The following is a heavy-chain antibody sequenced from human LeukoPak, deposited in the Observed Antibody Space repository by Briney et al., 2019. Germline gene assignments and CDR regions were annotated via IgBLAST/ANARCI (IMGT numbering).Heavy chain of an antibody. J-gene: IGHJ5*02. CDR1: GDSFSNKSKS. CDR2: LHYNGRT. V-gene: IGHV4-39*07. Sequence: PSETLSLTCTVSGDSFSNKSKSWGWIRQSPGKGLEWIASLHYNGRTDYNPSLQSRVTVSLDMSRNQLSLSLLFVTAADTAVYYCAADTADYNTYRYYSFDPWGQGTPVTV. D-gene: IGHD1-26*01. CDR3: AADTADYNTYRYYSFDP.